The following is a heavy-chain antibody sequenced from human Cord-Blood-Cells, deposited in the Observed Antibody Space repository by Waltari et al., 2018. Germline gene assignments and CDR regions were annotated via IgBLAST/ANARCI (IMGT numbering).Heavy chain of an antibody. CDR2: IIPIFGTA. V-gene: IGHV1-69*01. CDR3: AGGIAAAGTFDY. Sequence: QVQLVQSGAEVKKPGSSVKVSCKASGGTFSSYAISWVRQAPGKGLEWMGGIIPIFGTANYAEKFQGIVTITADESTSTAYMELSSLRSEDTAGYYCAGGIAAAGTFDYWGQGTLVTVSS. CDR1: GGTFSSYA. D-gene: IGHD6-13*01. J-gene: IGHJ4*02.